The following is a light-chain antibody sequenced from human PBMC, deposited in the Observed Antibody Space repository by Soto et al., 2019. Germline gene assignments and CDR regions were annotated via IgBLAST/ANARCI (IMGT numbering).Light chain of an antibody. CDR1: QSISSY. V-gene: IGKV1-5*01. CDR3: QQYNSYLVT. CDR2: AAS. Sequence: DIQITQSPAYMSGSXAGRVAIAXXASQSISSYLNWYQQKPGKAPKLLIYAASSLKSGVPSRFSGSGSGTEFTLTISSLQPDDFASYYCQQYNSYLVTFGGGTKVDI. J-gene: IGKJ4*01.